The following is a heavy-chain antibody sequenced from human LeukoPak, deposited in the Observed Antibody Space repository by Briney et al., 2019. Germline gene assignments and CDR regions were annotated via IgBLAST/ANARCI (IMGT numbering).Heavy chain of an antibody. CDR2: IHNYETTE. D-gene: IGHD1-26*01. J-gene: IGHJ4*02. CDR1: GFTFSSFG. V-gene: IGHV3-30*02. CDR3: AKDDPTGRYL. Sequence: GGSLRLSCTASGFTFSSFGMHWVRQTPGKGLEWVTFIHNYETTEYYVDSVKGRFTISRDNSKNTVYLQMNSLRVEDTAVYYCAKDDPTGRYLWGQGTLVTVSS.